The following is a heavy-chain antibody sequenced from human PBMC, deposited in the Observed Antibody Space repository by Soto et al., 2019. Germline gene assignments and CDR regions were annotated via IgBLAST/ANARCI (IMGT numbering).Heavy chain of an antibody. J-gene: IGHJ4*02. Sequence: QVQLVESGGGVVQPGGSLRLSCAASGFTFGRHGMHWVRQAPGKGLEWVAVIGSDGRRASYADSVKGRFTISRDNGQNTLYLQMNSLRAGETAVYCCARDDDYGDNGLDYWGQGTLVTVSS. CDR1: GFTFGRHG. CDR2: IGSDGRRA. D-gene: IGHD4-17*01. CDR3: ARDDDYGDNGLDY. V-gene: IGHV3-33*01.